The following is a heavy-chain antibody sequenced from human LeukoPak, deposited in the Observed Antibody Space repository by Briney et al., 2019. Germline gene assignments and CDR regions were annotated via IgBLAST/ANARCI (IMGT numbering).Heavy chain of an antibody. J-gene: IGHJ4*02. V-gene: IGHV3-30-3*01. CDR2: ISYDGSRI. Sequence: GGSLRLSCAASGFSFSSYTMHWVRQAPGKGLEWVAVISYDGSRIFYADSVKGRFTISRDNSKNTLYLQMNSLRAEDTAIYYCAKDRSDYAPYYFDYWGQGTLVTVSS. CDR3: AKDRSDYAPYYFDY. CDR1: GFSFSSYT. D-gene: IGHD4-17*01.